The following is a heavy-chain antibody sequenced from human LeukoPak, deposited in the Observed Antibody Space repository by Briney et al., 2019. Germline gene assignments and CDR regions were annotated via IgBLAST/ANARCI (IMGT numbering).Heavy chain of an antibody. J-gene: IGHJ3*02. D-gene: IGHD3-22*01. V-gene: IGHV1-69*04. CDR3: ARDEPSSPNTYYYDSSGSLDAFDI. CDR2: IIPILGIA. Sequence: SVKVSCKASGGTFSSYAISWVRQAPGHGLEWMGRIIPILGIANYAQKFQGRVTITADKSTSTAYMELSSLRSEDTAVYYCARDEPSSPNTYYYDSSGSLDAFDIWGQGTMVTVSS. CDR1: GGTFSSYA.